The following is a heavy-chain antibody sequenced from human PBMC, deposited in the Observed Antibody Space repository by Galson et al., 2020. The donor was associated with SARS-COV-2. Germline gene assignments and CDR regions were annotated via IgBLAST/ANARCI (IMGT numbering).Heavy chain of an antibody. CDR3: ARDINSGRSGYFDY. Sequence: SETLSLTCTVSDDSISSSGYHWGWIRQTPGKGLERIGSIYYTGITYYNPSLKSRVTMSVDMSKNQFSLRLSSVTAADTAVYFCARDINSGRSGYFDYWGQGTLVAVSS. V-gene: IGHV4-39*07. J-gene: IGHJ4*02. CDR2: IYYTGIT. CDR1: DDSISSSGYH. D-gene: IGHD1-26*01.